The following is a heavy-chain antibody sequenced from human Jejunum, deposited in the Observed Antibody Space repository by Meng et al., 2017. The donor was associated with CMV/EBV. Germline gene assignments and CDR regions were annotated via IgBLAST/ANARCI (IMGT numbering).Heavy chain of an antibody. D-gene: IGHD3-16*02. CDR3: ARGGYPVDYYGMDV. J-gene: IGHJ6*02. CDR1: GFTFDSYA. Sequence: GFTFDSYAVHWVRQAPGRGLEWVSGISWNSGSIGYADSVKGLFTISRDNAKNSLYLQMNSLRAEDTALYYCARGGYPVDYYGMDVWGQGTKVTVSS. V-gene: IGHV3-9*01. CDR2: ISWNSGSI.